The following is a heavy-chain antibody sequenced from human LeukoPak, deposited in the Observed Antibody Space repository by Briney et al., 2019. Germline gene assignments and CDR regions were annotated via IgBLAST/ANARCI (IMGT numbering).Heavy chain of an antibody. Sequence: PGRSLRLSCTASGFTFGDYAMNWVRQAPGEGLEWVGFIRSKAYGATTEYAASAKGRFTISRDDSKSIAYLEMNSLKTEDTAVYFCTRLGFNYYGMDVWGQGTTVTVSS. CDR3: TRLGFNYYGMDV. CDR1: GFTFGDYA. J-gene: IGHJ6*02. CDR2: IRSKAYGATT. V-gene: IGHV3-49*04. D-gene: IGHD1-26*01.